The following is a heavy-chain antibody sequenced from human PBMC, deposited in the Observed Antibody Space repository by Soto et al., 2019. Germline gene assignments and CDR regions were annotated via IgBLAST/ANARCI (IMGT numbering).Heavy chain of an antibody. V-gene: IGHV3-48*01. CDR1: GFTFSSYS. Sequence: GGSLRLSCAASGFTFSSYSMNWVRQAPGKGLEWVSYISSSSSTIYYADSVKGRFTISRDNAKNSLYLQMNSLRAEGTAVYYCASSGIVATINFFDYWGQGTLVTVSS. CDR3: ASSGIVATINFFDY. J-gene: IGHJ4*02. CDR2: ISSSSSTI. D-gene: IGHD5-12*01.